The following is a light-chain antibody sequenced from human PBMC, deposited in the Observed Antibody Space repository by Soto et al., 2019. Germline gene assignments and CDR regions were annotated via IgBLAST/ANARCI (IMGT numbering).Light chain of an antibody. CDR3: QQYSDWPPWT. CDR1: QRVMTK. Sequence: EIVMTQSPDTLSVSPGERASLSCRASQRVMTKLAWYQKKPGQAPRLLMYSASIRATGIPARFSGSGSGTEFSLTISSLQPEDFAIYYCQQYSDWPPWTFGQGTKVDIK. J-gene: IGKJ1*01. CDR2: SAS. V-gene: IGKV3-15*01.